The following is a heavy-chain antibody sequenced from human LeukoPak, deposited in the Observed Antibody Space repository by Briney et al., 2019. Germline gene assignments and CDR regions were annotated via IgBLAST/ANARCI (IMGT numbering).Heavy chain of an antibody. J-gene: IGHJ3*02. V-gene: IGHV4-4*07. CDR2: IYTSGST. D-gene: IGHD2-2*01. Sequence: SETLSLTCTVSGGSISSYYWSWIRQPAGKGLEWIGRIYTSGSTNYNPSLKSRVTISVDTSKNQFSLKLSSVTAADTAVYYCARHAPVVVPAARAIAFDIWGQGTMVTVSS. CDR3: ARHAPVVVPAARAIAFDI. CDR1: GGSISSYY.